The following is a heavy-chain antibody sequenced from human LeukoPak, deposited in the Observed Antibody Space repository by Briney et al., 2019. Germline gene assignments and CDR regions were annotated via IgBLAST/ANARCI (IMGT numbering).Heavy chain of an antibody. CDR3: ARLQGYSYGFDP. Sequence: SETLSLTCTVSGVSMSGYYWSWIRQPPGKGLEWIGHIYYTGSTNYNPSLKSRVTILIDTSNNQFSLQLSSLTTADTAIYYCARLQGYSYGFDPWGQGILVTVSS. CDR1: GVSMSGYY. CDR2: IYYTGST. V-gene: IGHV4-59*01. J-gene: IGHJ5*02. D-gene: IGHD5-18*01.